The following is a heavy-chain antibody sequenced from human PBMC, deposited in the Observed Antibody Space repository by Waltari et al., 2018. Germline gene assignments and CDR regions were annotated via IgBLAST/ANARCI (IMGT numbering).Heavy chain of an antibody. D-gene: IGHD2-8*02. V-gene: IGHV3-74*01. CDR3: ARELVGENDF. CDR2: IDRDATGI. J-gene: IGHJ4*02. CDR1: GFSFRTDL. Sequence: EVRLVESGGGLVQPGGSLRRSCAASGFSFRTDLMHWVRQVPGKGLVGVALIDRDATGINHADSVGGRCAISRDNAKNTLYLQMDSLRPEDTAVYHCARELVGENDFWGQGTLVVVSS.